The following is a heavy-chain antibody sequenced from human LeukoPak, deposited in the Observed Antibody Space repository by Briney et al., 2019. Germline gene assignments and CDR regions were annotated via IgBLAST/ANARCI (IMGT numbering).Heavy chain of an antibody. V-gene: IGHV3-48*04. CDR2: ISSSGNTI. J-gene: IGHJ4*02. D-gene: IGHD2-15*01. CDR1: GFDFNNYN. Sequence: GGSLRLSCAASGFDFNNYNMNWVRQAPGKGLEWVSYISSSGNTIYYVDSGKGRFTISRDNAKNSLYLQMNSLRAEDTAVYYCAREDASGLDYWGQGTLVTVSS. CDR3: AREDASGLDY.